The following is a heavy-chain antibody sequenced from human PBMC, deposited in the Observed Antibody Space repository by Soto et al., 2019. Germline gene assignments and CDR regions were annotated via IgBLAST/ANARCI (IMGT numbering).Heavy chain of an antibody. J-gene: IGHJ4*02. CDR3: ASGPYSSGWYVVDX. CDR1: GASISAYA. Sequence: SETLSLTCTVSGASISAYAWSWIRQPAGKGLEWIGRLYSSGNTNYNPSFKSRLTMSADTSKNQFSLKLSSVTTADTAVYYCASGPYSSGWYVVDXWGQGTLVTVSX. D-gene: IGHD6-19*01. V-gene: IGHV4-4*07. CDR2: LYSSGNT.